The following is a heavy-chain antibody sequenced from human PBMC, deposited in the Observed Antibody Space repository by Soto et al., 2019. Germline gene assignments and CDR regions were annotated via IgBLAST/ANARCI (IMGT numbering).Heavy chain of an antibody. V-gene: IGHV4-59*01. D-gene: IGHD3-3*01. CDR3: ARVGPDWSGSLNYYYYMDV. J-gene: IGHJ6*03. CDR1: GGSISSYY. CDR2: IYYSGST. Sequence: SETLSLTCTVSGGSISSYYWSWIRQPPGKGLEWIEYIYYSGSTNYNASLKSRVTISVDTSKNQFSLKLRSVTAADTTVYYCARVGPDWSGSLNYYYYMDVWGKGTTVTVSS.